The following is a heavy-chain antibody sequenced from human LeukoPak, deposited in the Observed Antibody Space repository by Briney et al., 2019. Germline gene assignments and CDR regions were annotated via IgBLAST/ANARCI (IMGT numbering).Heavy chain of an antibody. J-gene: IGHJ4*02. Sequence: GGSLRLSCAASGFTVSSNYMSWVRQAPGKGLEWVSVIYSGGSTYYADSVKGRFTISRDNSKNTLYLQMNSLRAEDTAVYYCARGRYSNYVAYWGQGTLVTVSS. CDR2: IYSGGST. CDR3: ARGRYSNYVAY. V-gene: IGHV3-66*01. CDR1: GFTVSSNY. D-gene: IGHD4-11*01.